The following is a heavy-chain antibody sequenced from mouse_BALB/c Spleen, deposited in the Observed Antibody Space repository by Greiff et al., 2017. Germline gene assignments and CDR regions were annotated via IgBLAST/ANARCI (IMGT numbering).Heavy chain of an antibody. D-gene: IGHD2-3*01. CDR3: ARFDDGYYFDY. Sequence: EVNVVESGGGLVQPGGSRKLSCAASGFTFSSFGMHWVRQAPEKGLEWVAYISSGSSTIYYADTVKGRFTISRDNPKNTLFLQMTSLRSEDTAMYYCARFDDGYYFDYWGQGTTLTVSS. V-gene: IGHV5-17*02. CDR2: ISSGSSTI. J-gene: IGHJ2*01. CDR1: GFTFSSFG.